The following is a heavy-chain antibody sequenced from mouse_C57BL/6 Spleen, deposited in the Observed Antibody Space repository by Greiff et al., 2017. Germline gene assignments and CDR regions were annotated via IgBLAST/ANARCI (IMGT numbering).Heavy chain of an antibody. CDR3: ARCGTMGYGSRYGY. J-gene: IGHJ2*01. CDR2: ILPNSGST. V-gene: IGHV1-64*01. Sequence: QVQLQQPGAELVKPGASVKLSCKASGYTFTSYWLHWVKQRPGQGLEWIGKILPNSGSTNYNEKFKSKDTLTVDKSSSTAYMQLSSLTSEDSAVYYCARCGTMGYGSRYGYWGEGTTLTVSS. D-gene: IGHD1-1*01. CDR1: GYTFTSYW.